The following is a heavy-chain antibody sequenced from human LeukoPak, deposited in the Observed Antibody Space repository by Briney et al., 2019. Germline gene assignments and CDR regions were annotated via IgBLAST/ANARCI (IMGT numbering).Heavy chain of an antibody. J-gene: IGHJ4*02. V-gene: IGHV3-30-3*01. CDR2: ISYDGSNK. CDR3: AKATGGYYYDSSGYHYFDY. CDR1: GFTFSSYA. Sequence: GGSLRLSCAASGFTFSSYAMHWVRQAPGKGLEWVAVISYDGSNKYYADSVKGRFTISRDNSKNTLYLQMNSLRAEDTAVYYCAKATGGYYYDSSGYHYFDYWGQGTLVTVSS. D-gene: IGHD3-22*01.